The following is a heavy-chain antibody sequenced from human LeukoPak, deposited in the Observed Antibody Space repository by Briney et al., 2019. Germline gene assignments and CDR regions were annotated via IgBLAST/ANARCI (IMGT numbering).Heavy chain of an antibody. CDR2: MNPNSANT. D-gene: IGHD6-19*01. V-gene: IGHV1-8*01. CDR1: GYTFTSYD. CDR3: ARVAVAGTTVY. J-gene: IGHJ4*02. Sequence: ASVKVSCKASGYTFTSYDIAWVRQATGQGLEWMGWMNPNSANTGYAQKFQGRVTMTRDTSISTAYMELSRLRSDDTAVYYCARVAVAGTTVYWGQGTLVTVSS.